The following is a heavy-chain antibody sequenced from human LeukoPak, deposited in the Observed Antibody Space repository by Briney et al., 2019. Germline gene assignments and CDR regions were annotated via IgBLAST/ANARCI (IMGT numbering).Heavy chain of an antibody. D-gene: IGHD3-22*01. CDR2: IIPILGIA. CDR3: ARPGGYYDSSGYYPY. J-gene: IGHJ4*02. V-gene: IGHV1-69*04. CDR1: GGTFSSYA. Sequence: SVKVSCKASGGTFSSYAISWVRQAPGQGLEWMGRIIPILGIANYAQKFQGRVTITADKSTSTAYMELSCLRSEDTAVYYCARPGGYYDSSGYYPYWGQGTLVTVSS.